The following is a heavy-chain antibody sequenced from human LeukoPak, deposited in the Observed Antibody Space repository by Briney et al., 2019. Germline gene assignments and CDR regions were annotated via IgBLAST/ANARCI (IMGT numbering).Heavy chain of an antibody. CDR1: GFTFTSSW. V-gene: IGHV3-48*04. J-gene: IGHJ5*01. D-gene: IGHD1-1*01. CDR3: VKDSEATFDY. CDR2: ISSTGSSI. Sequence: GGSLRLSCAASGFTFTSSWMHWVRQAPGKGLEWISYISSTGSSIYYADSVKGRFTISRDNAKNSLYLRMNSLRADDTAIYYCVKDSEATFDYWGHGTLVTVSS.